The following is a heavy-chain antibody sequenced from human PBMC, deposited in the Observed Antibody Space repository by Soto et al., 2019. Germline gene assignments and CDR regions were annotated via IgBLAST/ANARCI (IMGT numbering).Heavy chain of an antibody. J-gene: IGHJ5*02. CDR1: GYTFTSYG. CDR3: ARGRKYDDFWSGSDAFDP. CDR2: ISAYNGNT. D-gene: IGHD3-3*01. Sequence: GASVKVSCKASGYTFTSYGISWVRQAPGQGLEWMGWISAYNGNTNYAQKLQGRVTMTTDTSTSTAYMELSRLRSDDTAVYYCARGRKYDDFWSGSDAFDPWGQGTLVTVSS. V-gene: IGHV1-18*01.